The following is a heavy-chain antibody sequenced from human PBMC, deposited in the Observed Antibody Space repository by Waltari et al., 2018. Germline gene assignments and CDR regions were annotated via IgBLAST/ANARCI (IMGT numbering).Heavy chain of an antibody. J-gene: IGHJ4*02. CDR2: TTKSNTYI. V-gene: IGHV3-21*03. CDR1: GFTISSFG. CDR3: ARALTTPNDC. Sequence: EVQLVESGGGLVKPGGSLRLSCAASGFTISSFGMSWLRQAPGKGLECGTSTTKSNTYIYWEESVKGRFTVAIDNAKNSLFLQMNSLGADDTAVYFCARALTTPNDCWGQGTLVTVSS. D-gene: IGHD4-17*01.